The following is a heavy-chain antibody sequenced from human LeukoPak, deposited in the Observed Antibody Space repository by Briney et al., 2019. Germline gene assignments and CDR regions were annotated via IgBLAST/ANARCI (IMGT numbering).Heavy chain of an antibody. CDR3: VRYFTAVAPTLRLDY. CDR2: IKQDGRDK. Sequence: GGSLRLSCTASGFNFQSYHMNWVRQAPGKGLEWVATIKQDGRDKYYVDSVKGRFTISRDNAKNSLYLQMNSLRVEDTAVYHCVRYFTAVAPTLRLDYWGQGTLVTVSS. V-gene: IGHV3-7*03. D-gene: IGHD6-19*01. J-gene: IGHJ4*02. CDR1: GFNFQSYH.